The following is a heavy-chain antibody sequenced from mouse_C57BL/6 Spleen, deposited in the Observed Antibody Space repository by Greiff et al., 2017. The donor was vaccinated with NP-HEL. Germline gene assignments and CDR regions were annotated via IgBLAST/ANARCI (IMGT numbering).Heavy chain of an antibody. CDR1: GFSFNTYA. Sequence: VQLKQSGGGLVQPKGSLKLSCAASGFSFNTYAMNWVRQAPGKGLEWVARIRSKSNNYATYYADSVKDRFTISRDDSESMLYLQMNNLKTEDTAMYYFVRQGLDYGRHEFAYWGQGTLVTVSA. D-gene: IGHD1-1*01. CDR3: VRQGLDYGRHEFAY. V-gene: IGHV10-1*01. CDR2: IRSKSNNYAT. J-gene: IGHJ3*01.